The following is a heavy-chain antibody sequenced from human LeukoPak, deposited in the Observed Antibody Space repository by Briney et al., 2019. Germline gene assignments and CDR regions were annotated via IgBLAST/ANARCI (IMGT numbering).Heavy chain of an antibody. Sequence: PGGSLRLSCAASGFTFSSYSMNWVRQAPGKGLEWVSSISSSSSYIYYADSVKGRFTISRDNAKNSLYLQMNSLRAEDTAVYYCARGKTGYYDFWSGYSYYYYMDVWGKGTTVTISS. J-gene: IGHJ6*03. CDR1: GFTFSSYS. V-gene: IGHV3-21*01. D-gene: IGHD3-3*01. CDR2: ISSSSSYI. CDR3: ARGKTGYYDFWSGYSYYYYMDV.